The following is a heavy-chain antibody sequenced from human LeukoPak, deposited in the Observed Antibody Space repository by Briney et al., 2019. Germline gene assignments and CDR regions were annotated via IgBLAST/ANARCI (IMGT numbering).Heavy chain of an antibody. V-gene: IGHV1-2*02. J-gene: IGHJ5*02. D-gene: IGHD3-10*01. Sequence: GASVKVSCKASGYTFTGYYMHWVRQAPGQGLEWMGWINPNSGGTNYAQKFQGRVTMTRDTSISTAYMELSRLRSDDTAVYYCARDRDYYGSGSFFWFDPWGQGTLVTVSS. CDR2: INPNSGGT. CDR3: ARDRDYYGSGSFFWFDP. CDR1: GYTFTGYY.